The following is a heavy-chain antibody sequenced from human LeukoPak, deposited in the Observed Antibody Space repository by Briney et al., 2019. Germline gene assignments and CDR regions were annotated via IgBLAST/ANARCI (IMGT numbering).Heavy chain of an antibody. Sequence: PGRSLRLSCTASGFTFGDYAMSWVRQAPGKGLEWVGFIRSKAYGGTTEYAASVKGRFTISRDDSKSTAYLQMNSLKTEDTAVYYCTRDVCSSTSCYFDYWGQGTLVTVSS. D-gene: IGHD2-2*01. CDR3: TRDVCSSTSCYFDY. J-gene: IGHJ4*02. CDR1: GFTFGDYA. V-gene: IGHV3-49*04. CDR2: IRSKAYGGTT.